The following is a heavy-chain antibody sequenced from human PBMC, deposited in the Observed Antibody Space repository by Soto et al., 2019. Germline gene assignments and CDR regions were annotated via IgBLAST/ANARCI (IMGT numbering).Heavy chain of an antibody. CDR1: GYVFPSYD. CDR3: ARADPRHYYMDV. Sequence: QVQLVQSGAEVKKPGASVRVSCKASGYVFPSYDITWVRQAPGHGLEWMGWVNPGSGYKGYAQNVQGRVTLTRNMSISTVYMELSSLRSEDTAVYYCARADPRHYYMDVWGKGTTVTVSS. J-gene: IGHJ6*03. CDR2: VNPGSGYK. V-gene: IGHV1-8*01.